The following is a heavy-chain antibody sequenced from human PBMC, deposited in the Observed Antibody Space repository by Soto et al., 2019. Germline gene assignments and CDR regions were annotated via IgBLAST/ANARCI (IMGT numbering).Heavy chain of an antibody. CDR2: INSDGSST. V-gene: IGHV3-74*01. CDR3: ARVSEPRASQYGMDV. Sequence: GGSLRLSCAASGFTFSSYWMHWVRQAPGKGLVWVSRINSDGSSTSYADSVKGRFTIPRDNAKNTLYLQMNSLRAEDTAVYYCARVSEPRASQYGMDVWGQGTTVTVSS. CDR1: GFTFSSYW. D-gene: IGHD6-6*01. J-gene: IGHJ6*02.